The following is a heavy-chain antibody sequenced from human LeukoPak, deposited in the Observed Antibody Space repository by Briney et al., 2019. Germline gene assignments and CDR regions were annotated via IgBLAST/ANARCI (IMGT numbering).Heavy chain of an antibody. J-gene: IGHJ4*02. Sequence: GGSLRLSCAASGFTFSSHSMNWVRQAPGKGLVWVSRINSDGSSTSYADSVKGRFTISRDNAKNTLYLQMNSLRAEDTAVYYCARGSGWFYFDYWGQGTLVTVSS. CDR1: GFTFSSHS. CDR3: ARGSGWFYFDY. CDR2: INSDGSST. D-gene: IGHD6-19*01. V-gene: IGHV3-74*01.